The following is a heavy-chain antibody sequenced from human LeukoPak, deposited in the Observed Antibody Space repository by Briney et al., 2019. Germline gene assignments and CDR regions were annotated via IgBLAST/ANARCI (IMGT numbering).Heavy chain of an antibody. V-gene: IGHV4-61*03. J-gene: IGHJ4*02. D-gene: IGHD3-22*01. CDR3: AGYLDRSGYLGYFDY. CDR2: IYYSGST. CDR1: GGSVNSGTYY. Sequence: PSETLSLTCTVSGGSVNSGTYYWNWIRQSPGKGLEWIGYIYYSGSTHYNPSLQSRVTMSLDTSKNHFSLKLSSVTAADTAMYYCAGYLDRSGYLGYFDYWGQGTLVTVTS.